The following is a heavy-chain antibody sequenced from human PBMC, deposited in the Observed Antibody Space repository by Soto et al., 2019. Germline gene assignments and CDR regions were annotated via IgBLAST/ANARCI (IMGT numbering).Heavy chain of an antibody. D-gene: IGHD3-9*01. CDR3: ATHFDWLLHYYYYGMDV. CDR1: GGTFSSYA. CDR2: IIPIFGTA. J-gene: IGHJ6*02. V-gene: IGHV1-69*13. Sequence: SVKVSCKASGGTFSSYAISWVRQAPGQGLEWMGGIIPIFGTANYAQKFQGRVTITADESTSTAYMELSSLRSEDTAVYYCATHFDWLLHYYYYGMDVWGQGTTVTVSS.